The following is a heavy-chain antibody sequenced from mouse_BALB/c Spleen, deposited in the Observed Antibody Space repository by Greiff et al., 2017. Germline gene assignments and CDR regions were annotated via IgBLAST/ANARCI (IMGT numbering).Heavy chain of an antibody. Sequence: EVMLVESGGGLVKPGGSLKLSCAASGFTFSDYYMYWVRQTPEKRLEWVATISDGGSYTYYPDSVKGRFTISRDNAKNNLYLQMSSLKSEDTAMYYCARERYYGSSSMDYWGQGTSVTVSS. CDR3: ARERYYGSSSMDY. J-gene: IGHJ4*01. CDR1: GFTFSDYY. V-gene: IGHV5-4*02. CDR2: ISDGGSYT. D-gene: IGHD1-1*01.